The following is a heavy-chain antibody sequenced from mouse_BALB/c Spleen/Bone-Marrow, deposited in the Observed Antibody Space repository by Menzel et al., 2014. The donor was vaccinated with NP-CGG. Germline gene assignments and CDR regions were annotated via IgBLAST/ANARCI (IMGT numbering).Heavy chain of an antibody. CDR2: IYYSGTI. CDR1: GISITTGNYR. J-gene: IGHJ2*01. Sequence: EVQLQQSGPGLVKPSQTVSLTCTVTGISITTGNYRWSWIRQFPGNKLEWIGYIYYSGTITYNPSLTSRTTITRDTSKDQFFLEMNSLTAEDTATYYCARELYYFDYWGQGTTLTVSS. CDR3: ARELYYFDY. V-gene: IGHV3-5*02.